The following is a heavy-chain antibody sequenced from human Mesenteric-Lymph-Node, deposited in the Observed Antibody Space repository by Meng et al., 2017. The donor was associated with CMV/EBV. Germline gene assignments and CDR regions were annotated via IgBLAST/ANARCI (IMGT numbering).Heavy chain of an antibody. Sequence: TFSNYGRSWVRQPPGKGLEWVSAVDGTGTMTFYADSVKGRFTISGDNSKSTLYLQMNSLRAEDTAVYYCAKGGPYDYGSGTYFFFDYWGQGTPVTVSS. V-gene: IGHV3-23*01. CDR1: TFSNYG. CDR2: VDGTGTMT. J-gene: IGHJ4*02. CDR3: AKGGPYDYGSGTYFFFDY. D-gene: IGHD3-10*01.